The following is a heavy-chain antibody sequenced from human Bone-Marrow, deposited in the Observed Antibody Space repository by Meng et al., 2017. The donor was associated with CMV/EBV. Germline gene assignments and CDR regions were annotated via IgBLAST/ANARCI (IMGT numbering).Heavy chain of an antibody. Sequence: GESLKISCATSGFTFSIFGMHWVRQAPGKGLEWVAFIRYDGSNNYYADSVKGRFTISRDNSKNTLYRQMNSLRAEDTAVDYCARLNSVYSYEFDYWGQGTLVTVSS. V-gene: IGHV3-30*02. D-gene: IGHD5-18*01. CDR2: IRYDGSNN. J-gene: IGHJ4*02. CDR3: ARLNSVYSYEFDY. CDR1: GFTFSIFG.